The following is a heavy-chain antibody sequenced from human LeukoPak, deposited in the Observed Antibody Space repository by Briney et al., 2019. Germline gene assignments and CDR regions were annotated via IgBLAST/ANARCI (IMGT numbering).Heavy chain of an antibody. J-gene: IGHJ4*02. CDR2: ISGSGGST. V-gene: IGHV3-23*01. CDR1: GFTFSSYA. CDR3: AKDLYCSSTSCAPEGRFDY. Sequence: HHGGSLRLSCAASGFTFSSYAMSWVRQAPGKGLEWVSAISGSGGSTYYADSVKGRFTISRDNSKNTLYLQMNSLRAEDTAVYYCAKDLYCSSTSCAPEGRFDYWGQGTLVTVSS. D-gene: IGHD2-2*01.